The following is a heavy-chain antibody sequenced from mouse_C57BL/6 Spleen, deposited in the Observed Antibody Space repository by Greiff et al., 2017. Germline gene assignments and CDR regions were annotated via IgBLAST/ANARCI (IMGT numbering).Heavy chain of an antibody. J-gene: IGHJ2*01. CDR2: IDPSDSYT. Sequence: QVQLQQPGAELVMPEASVKLSCKASGYTFTSYWMHWVKQRPGQGLEWIGEIDPSDSYTNYNQKFKGKSTLTVDKSSSTAYMQLSSLTSEDSAVYYCARRDSHFDYWGQGTTLTVSS. D-gene: IGHD2-4*01. CDR1: GYTFTSYW. V-gene: IGHV1-69*01. CDR3: ARRDSHFDY.